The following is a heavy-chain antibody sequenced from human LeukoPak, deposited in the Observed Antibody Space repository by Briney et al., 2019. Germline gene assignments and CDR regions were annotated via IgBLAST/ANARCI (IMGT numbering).Heavy chain of an antibody. CDR2: ISDGGSRT. CDR3: AKVQLGIGVDY. J-gene: IGHJ4*02. CDR1: GFSFSSYA. Sequence: SGGSLRLSCAASGFSFSSYAVSWVRQAPGKGLEWVSGISDGGSRTYYADSVKGLFTISRDDSKNTLYLQMNSLRAEDTAVYYCAKVQLGIGVDYWGQGTLVTVSS. D-gene: IGHD7-27*01. V-gene: IGHV3-23*01.